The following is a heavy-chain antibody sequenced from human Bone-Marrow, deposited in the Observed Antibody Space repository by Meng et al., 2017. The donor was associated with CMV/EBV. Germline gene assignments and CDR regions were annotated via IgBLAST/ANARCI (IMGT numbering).Heavy chain of an antibody. CDR3: ARASRDGDYFDY. V-gene: IGHV5-51*01. J-gene: IGHJ4*02. D-gene: IGHD5-24*01. Sequence: GESLKISCKVSGYTFNIYWIGWVRQMPGKGLEWVGIIYPGDSDARYSPSFQGQVTISVDRSISTAYLQWNSLKASDTATYYCARASRDGDYFDYWGQGTLVTGSS. CDR1: GYTFNIYW. CDR2: IYPGDSDA.